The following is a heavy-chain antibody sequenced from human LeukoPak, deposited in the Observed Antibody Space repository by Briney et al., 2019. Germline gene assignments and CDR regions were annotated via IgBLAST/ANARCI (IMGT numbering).Heavy chain of an antibody. CDR1: GYSFTNHW. Sequence: GESLKISCKGSGYSFTNHWIGWVRQMPGKGLELMGIIYPGDSETRYSPSFQGQVTISADKSISTAYLQWSRLKASDTAMYYCARLPQWGGTYHFDYWGQGTLLTVSS. CDR3: ARLPQWGGTYHFDY. CDR2: IYPGDSET. D-gene: IGHD1-26*01. V-gene: IGHV5-51*01. J-gene: IGHJ4*02.